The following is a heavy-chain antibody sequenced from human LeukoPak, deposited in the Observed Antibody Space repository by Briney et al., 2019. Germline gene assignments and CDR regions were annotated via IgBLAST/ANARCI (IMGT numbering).Heavy chain of an antibody. CDR2: ISYDGSNK. J-gene: IGHJ4*02. CDR3: ANYGSVSYFAY. D-gene: IGHD3-10*01. CDR1: GFTFSNYG. Sequence: QPGRSLRLSCAASGFTFSNYGMHWVRQAPGKGLEWVALISYDGSNKYYAESVKGRFTISRDNSKNTLYLQMISLRAEDTAVYYCANYGSVSYFAYWGQGTLVTVSS. V-gene: IGHV3-30*18.